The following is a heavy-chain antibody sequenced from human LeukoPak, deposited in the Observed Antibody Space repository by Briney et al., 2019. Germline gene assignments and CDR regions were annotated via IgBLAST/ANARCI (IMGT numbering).Heavy chain of an antibody. V-gene: IGHV4-4*02. J-gene: IGHJ4*02. Sequence: GTLSLTCAVSGASITSTYWSTWVRQPPGKGLEWIGEIHDSGSTNYNQSLKSRVTMSVDKSRNQFSLNLTSVTAADTAVYYCATRATAGPWWGQGTLVTVSS. CDR3: ATRATAGPW. CDR2: IHDSGST. CDR1: GASITSTYW. D-gene: IGHD6-13*01.